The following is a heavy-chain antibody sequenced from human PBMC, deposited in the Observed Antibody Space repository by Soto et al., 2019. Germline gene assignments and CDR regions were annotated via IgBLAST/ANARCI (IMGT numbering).Heavy chain of an antibody. CDR1: GYTFTSYD. CDR2: MNPNTGNA. J-gene: IGHJ4*02. Sequence: QVQLVQSGAEVKKPGASVKVSCKASGYTFTSYDIHWVRQAPGQGLEWRGWMNPNTGNAASAQKFQGRVTMTRNTSISTAYMQLSSLRSEDTAVYFCARVGRGTSGYFDYWGQGTLVTVSS. V-gene: IGHV1-8*01. CDR3: ARVGRGTSGYFDY. D-gene: IGHD6-19*01.